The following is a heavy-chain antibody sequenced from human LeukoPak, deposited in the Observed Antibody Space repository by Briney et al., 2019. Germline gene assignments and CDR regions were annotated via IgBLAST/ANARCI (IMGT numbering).Heavy chain of an antibody. CDR2: ISAYNGNT. CDR3: ARVITIFGVVRYGMDV. D-gene: IGHD3-3*01. J-gene: IGHJ6*02. CDR1: GYTFTSYG. V-gene: IGHV1-18*01. Sequence: ASVKVSCKASGYTFTSYGIGWVRQAPGQGLEWMGWISAYNGNTNYAQKLQGRVTMTTDTSTSTAYMELRSLRSDDTAVYYCARVITIFGVVRYGMDVWGQGTTVTVSS.